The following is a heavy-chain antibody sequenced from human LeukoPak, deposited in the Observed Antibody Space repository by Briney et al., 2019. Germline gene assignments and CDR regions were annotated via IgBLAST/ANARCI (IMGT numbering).Heavy chain of an antibody. CDR2: INHSGST. CDR3: AREKLLWFGLDP. Sequence: PSETLSLTCAVYGGSFSGYYWRWIRQPPGKGLEWIGEINHSGSTNYNPSLRSRVTISVDTSKNQLSLKLSSVTAADTAVYYCAREKLLWFGLDPWGQGTLVTVSS. D-gene: IGHD3-10*01. V-gene: IGHV4-34*01. CDR1: GGSFSGYY. J-gene: IGHJ5*02.